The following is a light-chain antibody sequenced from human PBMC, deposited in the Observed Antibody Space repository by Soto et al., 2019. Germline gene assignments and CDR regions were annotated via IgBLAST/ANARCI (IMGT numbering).Light chain of an antibody. CDR2: ENN. J-gene: IGLJ2*01. CDR1: SSNIGNNY. Sequence: QSVLTQPPSVSAAPGQKVTISCSGSSSNIGNNYVSWYQQLPGTAPKLLIYENNKRPSAIPDRFSGSKSGTSATLGITGFQTGDEADYYCGTWDSSLSAVVFGGGTKLTVL. V-gene: IGLV1-51*02. CDR3: GTWDSSLSAVV.